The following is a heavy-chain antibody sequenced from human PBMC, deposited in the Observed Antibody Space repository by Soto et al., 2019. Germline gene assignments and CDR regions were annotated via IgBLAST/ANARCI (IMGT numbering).Heavy chain of an antibody. V-gene: IGHV4-34*01. Sequence: QVQLQQWGAGLLKPSETLSLTCAVYGGSFSGYYWSWIRQPPGKGLEWIGEINHSGSTNYNPSLKRRVTISVDTSKNQFSLKLSSVTAADTAVYYCAELGYCTNGVCYWNYYYYMDVWGKGTTVTVSS. CDR1: GGSFSGYY. D-gene: IGHD2-8*01. J-gene: IGHJ6*03. CDR3: AELGYCTNGVCYWNYYYYMDV. CDR2: INHSGST.